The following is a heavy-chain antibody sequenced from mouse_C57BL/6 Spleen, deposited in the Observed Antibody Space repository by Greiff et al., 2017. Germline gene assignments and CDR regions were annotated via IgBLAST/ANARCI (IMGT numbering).Heavy chain of an antibody. Sequence: QVQLQQSGAELAKPGASVQLSCKASGYTFTSYWMHWVKQRPGQGLEWIGYINPSSGYTKYNQKFKDKATLTAYKSSSTAYMQLSSLTYEDSAVYYCARKLPGPYYFAYWRQGTTRTVSS. CDR3: ARKLPGPYYFAY. D-gene: IGHD4-1*01. CDR2: INPSSGYT. CDR1: GYTFTSYW. J-gene: IGHJ2*01. V-gene: IGHV1-7*01.